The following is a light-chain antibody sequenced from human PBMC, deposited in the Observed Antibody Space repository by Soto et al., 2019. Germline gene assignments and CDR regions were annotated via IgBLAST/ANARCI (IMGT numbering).Light chain of an antibody. CDR2: SNR. J-gene: IGLJ1*01. Sequence: QAVVTQPPSVSGAPGQRVTISCTGSSSNLGAGYEVHWYQQLPGTGPKLLIYSNRNRPSGVPDRFSGSKSGTSASLAITGLQAEDEADYYCQSFDSSLSGYVFGTGTKLTVL. V-gene: IGLV1-40*01. CDR3: QSFDSSLSGYV. CDR1: SSNLGAGYE.